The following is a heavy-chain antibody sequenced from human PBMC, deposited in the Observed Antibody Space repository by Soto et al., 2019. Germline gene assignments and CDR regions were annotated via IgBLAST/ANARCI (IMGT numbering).Heavy chain of an antibody. J-gene: IGHJ4*02. CDR1: GFTFSSYA. Sequence: EVQLLESGGGLVQPGGSLRLSCAASGFTFSSYAMSWVRQAPGKGLEWVSAISGSGGSTYYADSVKGRFTISRDNSKNTLYLQMNSLRAEDTAVYYCAKDYIVVVGAATPVVDYWGQGTLVTVSS. D-gene: IGHD2-15*01. CDR3: AKDYIVVVGAATPVVDY. CDR2: ISGSGGST. V-gene: IGHV3-23*01.